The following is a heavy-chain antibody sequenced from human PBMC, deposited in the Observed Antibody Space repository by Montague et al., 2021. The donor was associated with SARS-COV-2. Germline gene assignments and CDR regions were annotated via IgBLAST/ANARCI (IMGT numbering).Heavy chain of an antibody. J-gene: IGHJ4*02. D-gene: IGHD4-23*01. V-gene: IGHV4-39*01. CDR2: IYYSGST. CDR1: GGSVSSRSYY. CDR3: ARRGDYGGPRFDY. Sequence: SETLSLTCTVSGGSVSSRSYYWGWIRQPPGKGLEWIGSIYYSGSTHYNPSLKSRVTISVDTSKNQFSLKLSSVTAADTAVCYCARRGDYGGPRFDYWGQGTLVSVSS.